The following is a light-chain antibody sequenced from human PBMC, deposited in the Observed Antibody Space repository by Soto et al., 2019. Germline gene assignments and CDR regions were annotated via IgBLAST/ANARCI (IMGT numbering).Light chain of an antibody. V-gene: IGLV1-44*01. CDR1: SSNIGGNT. J-gene: IGLJ1*01. Sequence: QSALTQPPSASGTPGQRVTISCSTSSSNIGGNTVNWYQQVPGTAPKLLIYSYDQRPSGVPDRFSGSKSGTSASLAISGLQSEDEADYYCAAWDASLNGYVFGPGTKVTV. CDR2: SYD. CDR3: AAWDASLNGYV.